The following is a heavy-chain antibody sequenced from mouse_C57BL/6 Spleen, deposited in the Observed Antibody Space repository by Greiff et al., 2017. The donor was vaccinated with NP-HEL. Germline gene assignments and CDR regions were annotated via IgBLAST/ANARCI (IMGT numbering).Heavy chain of an antibody. V-gene: IGHV3-6*01. CDR3: VRGDDYDAWFAY. CDR2: ISYDGSN. Sequence: DVQLQESGPGLVKPSQSLSLTCSVTGYSITSGYYWNWIRQPPGNKLEWMGHISYDGSNNYNPSLKNRISITRDTSKNQFFLKLNSVTTEDTATYYCVRGDDYDAWFAYWGQGTLVTVSA. CDR1: GYSITSGYY. D-gene: IGHD2-4*01. J-gene: IGHJ3*01.